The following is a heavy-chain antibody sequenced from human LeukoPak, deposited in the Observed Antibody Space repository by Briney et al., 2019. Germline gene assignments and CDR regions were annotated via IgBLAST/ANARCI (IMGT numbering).Heavy chain of an antibody. CDR2: ISGNSGST. D-gene: IGHD3-10*01. Sequence: GGSLILSCAASGFTFSSYAMSWLRQAPGNGLEWVSAISGNSGSTYYADSVKGRFTISRDNSKNTLYLQMNSLSAEDTAVYYCAKHNHASGKPGARSFDYWGQGTLVTASS. CDR1: GFTFSSYA. V-gene: IGHV3-23*01. CDR3: AKHNHASGKPGARSFDY. J-gene: IGHJ4*02.